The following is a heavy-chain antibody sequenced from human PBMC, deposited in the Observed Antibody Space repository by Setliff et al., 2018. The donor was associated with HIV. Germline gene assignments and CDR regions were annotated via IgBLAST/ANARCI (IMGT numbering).Heavy chain of an antibody. Sequence: AASVKVSCKASGYTFTGYYMHWVRQAPGQGLEWMGWINPNSGGTNYAQKFQGRVTMTRDTSISTAYMELSRLRSDDTAVYYCARDQQQLVYYYYYMNVWGKGTTVTVSS. CDR2: INPNSGGT. CDR1: GYTFTGYY. D-gene: IGHD6-13*01. J-gene: IGHJ6*03. V-gene: IGHV1-2*02. CDR3: ARDQQQLVYYYYYMNV.